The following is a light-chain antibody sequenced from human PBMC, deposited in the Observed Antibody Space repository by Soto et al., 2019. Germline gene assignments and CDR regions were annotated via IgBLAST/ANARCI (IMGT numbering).Light chain of an antibody. Sequence: IVLTQSPGTLSLSPGERATLSCRASQSVPSNLLAWYQQRPGQAPRLLIYAASARATGIPDRFSGSGSGTDFTLTISRLEPEDFAVYYCQQYNPSLTFGRRTMV. V-gene: IGKV3-20*01. CDR1: QSVPSNL. CDR2: AAS. J-gene: IGKJ4*01. CDR3: QQYNPSLT.